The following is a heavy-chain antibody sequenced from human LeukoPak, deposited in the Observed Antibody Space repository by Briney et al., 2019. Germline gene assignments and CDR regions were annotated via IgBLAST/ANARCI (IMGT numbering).Heavy chain of an antibody. CDR3: ARDGTAPGNY. CDR2: ISSSRSTI. D-gene: IGHD2-21*02. J-gene: IGHJ4*02. V-gene: IGHV3-11*01. CDR1: GFTFRDYY. Sequence: GGSLRLSCAASGFTFRDYYMSWMREAPGEGREWVSYISSSRSTIYYADSVKGRFTISRDNAKNSLYLQMNSLRAADTAVYYCARDGTAPGNYWGQGTLVTVSS.